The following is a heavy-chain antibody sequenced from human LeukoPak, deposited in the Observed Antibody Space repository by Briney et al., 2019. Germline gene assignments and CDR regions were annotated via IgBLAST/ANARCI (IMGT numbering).Heavy chain of an antibody. CDR3: ARDRYY. J-gene: IGHJ4*02. CDR1: GFTFSSTR. D-gene: IGHD3-16*01. Sequence: GGSLRLSCAASGFTFSSTRMNWVRQGPGKGLEWVSRSTSDGSSTIYADSGKGRFTISRDNAKSPVYLQMNSLRAEDTAVYFCARDRYYWGQGAPVSVSS. CDR2: STSDGSST. V-gene: IGHV3-74*01.